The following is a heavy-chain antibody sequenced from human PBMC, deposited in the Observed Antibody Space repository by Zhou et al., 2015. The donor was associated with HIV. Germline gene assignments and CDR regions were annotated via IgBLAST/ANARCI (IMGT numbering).Heavy chain of an antibody. D-gene: IGHD3-3*01. CDR1: GGTFSSYA. J-gene: IGHJ4*02. Sequence: QVQLVQSGAEVKKPGSSVKVSCKASGGTFSSYAISWVRQAPGQGLEWMGRIIPILGIANYAQKFQGRVTITADKSTSTAYMELSSLRSEDTAVYYCASNADFWSGLDYWGQGTLVTVSS. CDR2: IIPILGIA. V-gene: IGHV1-69*09. CDR3: ASNADFWSGLDY.